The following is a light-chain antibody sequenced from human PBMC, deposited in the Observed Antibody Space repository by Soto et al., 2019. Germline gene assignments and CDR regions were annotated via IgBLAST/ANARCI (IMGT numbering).Light chain of an antibody. CDR2: QNN. J-gene: IGLJ2*01. Sequence: QSVLTQPPSASGSPGQSVTISCTGSSSDVGEYKYVSWYQQHPGKAPKLIIYQNNNRPSGVPDRFSGSKSGTSASLAITGLQAEDEADYYCQSYDSSLSAVVFGGGTKLTVL. CDR1: SSDVGEYKY. V-gene: IGLV2-8*01. CDR3: QSYDSSLSAVV.